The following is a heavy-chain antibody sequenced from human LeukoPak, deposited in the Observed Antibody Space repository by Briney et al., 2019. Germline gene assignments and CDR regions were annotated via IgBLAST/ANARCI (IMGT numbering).Heavy chain of an antibody. J-gene: IGHJ4*02. CDR1: GGSISSGGNY. V-gene: IGHV4-31*03. CDR3: ARRVGKYPTYYFDY. D-gene: IGHD1-1*01. Sequence: PSGTLSLTCTVSGGSISSGGNYWSWIRQHPGKGLEWIGYIYYTGSTNNNPSLKSRITLSVDTSKNQFSLRLSSVTAADTAVYYCARRVGKYPTYYFDYWGQGTLVTVSS. CDR2: IYYTGST.